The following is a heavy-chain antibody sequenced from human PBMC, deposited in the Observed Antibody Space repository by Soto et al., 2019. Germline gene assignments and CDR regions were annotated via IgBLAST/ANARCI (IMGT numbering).Heavy chain of an antibody. CDR1: GYTFTDYA. V-gene: IGHV1-18*01. Sequence: ASVKVSCKASGYTFTDYAIHWVRQAPGQRLEWMGWINAGNGNTNYAQKLQGRVTMTTDTSTSTAYMELRSLRSDDTAVYYCAREFDYGGNSGPYYFDYWGQGTLVTVS. D-gene: IGHD4-17*01. J-gene: IGHJ4*02. CDR2: INAGNGNT. CDR3: AREFDYGGNSGPYYFDY.